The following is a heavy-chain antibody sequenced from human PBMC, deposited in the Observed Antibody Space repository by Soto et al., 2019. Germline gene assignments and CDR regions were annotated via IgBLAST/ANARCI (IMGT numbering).Heavy chain of an antibody. CDR2: INHSGGS. J-gene: IGHJ5*01. CDR3: ARGIATIPAVQGDAPDNCDFDS. Sequence: NPSETLSLTCAVYGGSFSGYYWSWIRQPPGKGLEWIGGINHSGGSNQNPSLKSRVIISVDTSKNQFSLKLKSVTAADTAVYYCARGIATIPAVQGDAPDNCDFDSWGLGTRVTVSS. CDR1: GGSFSGYY. D-gene: IGHD6-25*01. V-gene: IGHV4-34*01.